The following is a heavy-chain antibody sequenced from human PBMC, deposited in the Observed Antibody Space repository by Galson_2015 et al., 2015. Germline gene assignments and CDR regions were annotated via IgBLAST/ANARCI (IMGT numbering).Heavy chain of an antibody. CDR1: GFTFSSYA. J-gene: IGHJ5*02. Sequence: SLRLSCAASGFTFSSYAMHWVRQAPGKGLEWVAVISYDGSNKYYADSVKGRFTISRDNSKNTLYLQMNSLRAEDTAVYYCARGGVLGYDCWSGEWSLFDPWGQATLVTVSS. D-gene: IGHD3-3*01. V-gene: IGHV3-30*01. CDR3: ARGGVLGYDCWSGEWSLFDP. CDR2: ISYDGSNK.